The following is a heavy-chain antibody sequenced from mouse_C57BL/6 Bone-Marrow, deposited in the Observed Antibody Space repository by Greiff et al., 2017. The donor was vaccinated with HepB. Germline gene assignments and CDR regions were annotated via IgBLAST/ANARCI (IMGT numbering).Heavy chain of an antibody. Sequence: EVKLVESGEGLVKPGGSLKLSCAASGFTFSSYAMSWVRQTPEKRLEWVAYISSGGDYIYYADTVKGRFTISRDNARNTLYLKMSSLKSKDTAMYYCTRECYYGNSSYYYAMDYWGQGTSVTVSS. CDR1: GFTFSSYA. D-gene: IGHD1-1*01. J-gene: IGHJ4*01. CDR3: TRECYYGNSSYYYAMDY. CDR2: ISSGGDYI. V-gene: IGHV5-9-1*02.